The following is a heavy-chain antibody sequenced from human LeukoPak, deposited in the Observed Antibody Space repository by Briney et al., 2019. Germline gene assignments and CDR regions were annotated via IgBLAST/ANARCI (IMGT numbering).Heavy chain of an antibody. Sequence: SVKVSCKASGGTFSSYAISWVRQAPGQGLEWMGRIIPILGIANYAQKFQGRVTITADKSTSTAYMELSSLRSEDTAVYYCARDGAFTVTLVDYGMDVWGQGTTVTVSS. CDR3: ARDGAFTVTLVDYGMDV. CDR1: GGTFSSYA. J-gene: IGHJ6*02. V-gene: IGHV1-69*04. D-gene: IGHD4-4*01. CDR2: IIPILGIA.